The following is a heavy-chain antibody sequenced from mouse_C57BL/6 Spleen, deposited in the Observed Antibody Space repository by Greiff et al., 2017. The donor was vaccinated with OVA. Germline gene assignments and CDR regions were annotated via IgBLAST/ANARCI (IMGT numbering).Heavy chain of an antibody. J-gene: IGHJ2*01. CDR2: INPNYGTT. Sequence: VHVKQSGPELVKPGASVKISCKASGYSFTDYNMNWVKQSNGKSLEWIGVINPNYGTTSYNQKFKGKATLTVDQSSSTAYMQLNSLTSEDSAVYYCASRLDSSGPLGYWGQGTTLTVSS. CDR1: GYSFTDYN. CDR3: ASRLDSSGPLGY. D-gene: IGHD3-2*02. V-gene: IGHV1-39*01.